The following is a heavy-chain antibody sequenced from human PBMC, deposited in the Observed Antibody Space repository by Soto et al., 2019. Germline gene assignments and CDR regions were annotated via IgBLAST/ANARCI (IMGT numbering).Heavy chain of an antibody. CDR2: IKQDGSEK. CDR1: GFTFSSYW. J-gene: IGHJ3*02. Sequence: PGGSLRLSCAASGFTFSSYWMSWVRQAPGKGREWVANIKQDGSEKYFVDSVKGRFTISRANAENSMYLHKNSLRPENPPVFFYATEGRDGGFYIWVQGTMGTVSS. D-gene: IGHD4-17*01. V-gene: IGHV3-7*03. CDR3: ATEGRDGGFYI.